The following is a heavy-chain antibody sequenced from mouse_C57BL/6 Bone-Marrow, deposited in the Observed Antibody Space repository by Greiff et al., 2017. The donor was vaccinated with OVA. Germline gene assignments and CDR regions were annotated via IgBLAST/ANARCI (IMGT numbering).Heavy chain of an antibody. CDR1: EYEFPSHD. J-gene: IGHJ4*01. D-gene: IGHD2-4*01. V-gene: IGHV5-2*01. CDR2: INSDGGST. CDR3: ARQGMITTTGYAMDY. Sequence: EVQGVESGGGLVQPGESLKLSCESNEYEFPSHDMSWVRKTPEKRLELVAAINSDGGSTYYPDTMERRFIISRDNTKKTLYLQMSSLRSEDTALYYCARQGMITTTGYAMDYWGQGTSVTVSS.